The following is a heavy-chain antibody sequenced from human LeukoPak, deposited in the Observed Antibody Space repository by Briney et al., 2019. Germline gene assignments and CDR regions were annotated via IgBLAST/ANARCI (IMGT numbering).Heavy chain of an antibody. Sequence: GGALRLSCADSGSTFRDYSMNWVRQAPGKGLEGVSVMSGSGDKTNHADSVKGRFTISRDNSKNTLYLQMNSLRAEDTAVYYCAGRGSGSYFDYWGQGTLVTVSS. CDR2: MSGSGDKT. CDR1: GSTFRDYS. V-gene: IGHV3-23*01. CDR3: AGRGSGSYFDY. D-gene: IGHD3-10*01. J-gene: IGHJ4*02.